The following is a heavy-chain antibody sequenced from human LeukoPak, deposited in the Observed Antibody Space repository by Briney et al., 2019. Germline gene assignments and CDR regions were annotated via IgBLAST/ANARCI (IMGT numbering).Heavy chain of an antibody. CDR1: GGSISSNSYY. J-gene: IGHJ3*02. CDR2: IYYSGST. CDR3: ARDWVNYYAFDI. D-gene: IGHD4-11*01. V-gene: IGHV4-39*07. Sequence: PSETLSLTCAVSGGSISSNSYYWGWIRQPPGKGLEWIGSIYYSGSTYYNPSLKSRVTISVDTSKNQFSLKLSSVTAADTAVYYCARDWVNYYAFDIWGQGTMVTVSS.